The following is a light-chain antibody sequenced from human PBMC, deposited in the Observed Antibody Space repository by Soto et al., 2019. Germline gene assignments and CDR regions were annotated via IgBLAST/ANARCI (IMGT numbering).Light chain of an antibody. CDR2: EVS. J-gene: IGLJ2*01. CDR1: SSDVGGYNY. Sequence: SVLTQPASVSGSPGQSITISCTGTSSDVGGYNYVSWYQQHPGKAPKLMIYEVSNRPSGVSNRFSGSKSGNTASLTISGLQAEDEAEYYCSSYTSSSTLVFGGGTKVTVL. CDR3: SSYTSSSTLV. V-gene: IGLV2-14*01.